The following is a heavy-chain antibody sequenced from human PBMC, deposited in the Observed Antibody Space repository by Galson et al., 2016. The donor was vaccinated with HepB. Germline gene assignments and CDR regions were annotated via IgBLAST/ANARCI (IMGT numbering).Heavy chain of an antibody. D-gene: IGHD1-1*01. V-gene: IGHV3-30*18. J-gene: IGHJ6*02. CDR1: GFIFSNYG. CDR3: AKGARTGATNSYYYGMDV. Sequence: SLRLSCAASGFIFSNYGMHWVRQSAGKGPEWLAVVAHEGTVRYYRDSVRGRFTISRDNSKNTLYLQMNSLRAEDTAVYYCAKGARTGATNSYYYGMDVWGQGTTVTVSS. CDR2: VAHEGTVR.